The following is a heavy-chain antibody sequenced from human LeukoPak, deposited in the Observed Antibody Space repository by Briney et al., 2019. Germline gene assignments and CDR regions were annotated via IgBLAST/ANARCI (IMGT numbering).Heavy chain of an antibody. CDR2: IKQDGSIQ. V-gene: IGHV3-7*01. J-gene: IGHJ4*02. CDR1: GFTFSSFW. Sequence: PGGSLRLSCAASGFTFSSFWMAWVRQAPGKGLEWVANIKQDGSIQYYGDSVKGRFTISRDNAKNSLYLQMNSLRAEDTALYHHSLYCATSYDSSGCDWGQGTLVTVSS. CDR3: SLYCATSYDSSGCD. D-gene: IGHD3-22*01.